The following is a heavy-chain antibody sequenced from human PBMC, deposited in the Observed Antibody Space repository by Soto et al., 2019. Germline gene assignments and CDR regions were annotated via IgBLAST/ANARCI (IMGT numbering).Heavy chain of an antibody. CDR1: GDKFSSYT. V-gene: IGHV1-18*04. J-gene: IGHJ4*02. Sequence: ASVKLSCKASGDKFSSYTISWVRQAPGQGLEWMGRISAYNGNTNYAQKLQGRVTMTTDTSTSTAYMELRSLRSDDTAVYYCARDSVLAARGYFDYWGQRTLVTVSS. D-gene: IGHD6-6*01. CDR2: ISAYNGNT. CDR3: ARDSVLAARGYFDY.